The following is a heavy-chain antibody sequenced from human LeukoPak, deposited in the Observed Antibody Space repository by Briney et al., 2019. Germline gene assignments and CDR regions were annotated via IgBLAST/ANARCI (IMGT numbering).Heavy chain of an antibody. CDR2: TNHSGST. V-gene: IGHV4-34*01. D-gene: IGHD6-6*01. Sequence: SETLSLTCAVYGGSFSGYYWSWIRQPPGKGLEWIGETNHSGSTNYNPSLKSRVTISVDTSKNQFSLKLSSVTAADTAVYYCARGRIAARLSDYWGQGTLVTVSS. CDR1: GGSFSGYY. J-gene: IGHJ4*02. CDR3: ARGRIAARLSDY.